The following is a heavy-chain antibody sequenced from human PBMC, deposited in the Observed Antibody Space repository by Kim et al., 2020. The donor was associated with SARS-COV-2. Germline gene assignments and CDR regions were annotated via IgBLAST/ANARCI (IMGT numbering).Heavy chain of an antibody. V-gene: IGHV5-51*01. CDR2: IYPGDSDT. CDR3: ARHRYSSGWYYLDY. J-gene: IGHJ4*02. CDR1: GSSFTSYW. Sequence: GESLKISCKGSGSSFTSYWIHWVRQVPGKGLEWLGIIYPGDSDTRYSPSFQGQVTISADKSISTAYLQWTSLKASDTAMYYCARHRYSSGWYYLDYWGQGTLVTVSS. D-gene: IGHD6-19*01.